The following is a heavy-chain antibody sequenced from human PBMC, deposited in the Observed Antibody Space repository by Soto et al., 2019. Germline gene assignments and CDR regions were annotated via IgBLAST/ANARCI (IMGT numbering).Heavy chain of an antibody. Sequence: SETLSLTCTISGGSISVYYWSWIRQPPGQALEWIGYIYDSGSPYYNPSLRSRVIISADTSKNQISLKLASATAADTAVYYCARGVGSSPPRYWGRGTLVTVSS. J-gene: IGHJ4*02. V-gene: IGHV4-59*01. CDR2: IYDSGSP. CDR1: GGSISVYY. D-gene: IGHD1-26*01. CDR3: ARGVGSSPPRY.